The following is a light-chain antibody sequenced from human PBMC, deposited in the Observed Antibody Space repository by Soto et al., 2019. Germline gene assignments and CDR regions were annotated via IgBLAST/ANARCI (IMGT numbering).Light chain of an antibody. Sequence: QSALTQPASVSGSPGQSITISCNGTSSDVGGYNYVSWYQQHPGKAPKLMIYEVSNRPSGVSNRLSGSKSGNTASLTISGLQAEDEADYYCSSYTSSSTRVFGGGTKVTVL. CDR1: SSDVGGYNY. J-gene: IGLJ3*02. V-gene: IGLV2-14*01. CDR3: SSYTSSSTRV. CDR2: EVS.